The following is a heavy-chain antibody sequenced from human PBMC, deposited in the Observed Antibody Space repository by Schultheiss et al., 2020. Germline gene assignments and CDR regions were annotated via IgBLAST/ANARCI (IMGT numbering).Heavy chain of an antibody. CDR2: INHSGST. CDR1: GGSFSGYY. Sequence: SETLSLTCAVYGGSFSGYYWSWIRQPPGKGLEWIGEINHSGSTNYNPSLKSRVTISVDTSKNQFSLKLSSVTAADTAVYYCARGYYYFDYWGQGTLVTVSA. CDR3: ARGYYYFDY. V-gene: IGHV4-34*01. D-gene: IGHD3-10*01. J-gene: IGHJ4*02.